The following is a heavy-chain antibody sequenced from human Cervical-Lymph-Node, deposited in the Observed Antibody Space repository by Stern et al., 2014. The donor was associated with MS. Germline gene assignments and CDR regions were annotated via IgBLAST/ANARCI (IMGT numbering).Heavy chain of an antibody. CDR3: ARSYNWSPFDP. D-gene: IGHD1-1*01. CDR1: GFSLSTSGMR. V-gene: IGHV2-70*04. CDR2: IYWDNTE. Sequence: QVTLRESGPAMVKPTQTLTLTCTFSGFSLSTSGMRVSWIRQPPGKALEWLARIYWDNTEFYSPSLKTRLTISKDTSRNQVVLVMTNMDPTDTATYFCARSYNWSPFDPWGQGTLVTVSS. J-gene: IGHJ5*02.